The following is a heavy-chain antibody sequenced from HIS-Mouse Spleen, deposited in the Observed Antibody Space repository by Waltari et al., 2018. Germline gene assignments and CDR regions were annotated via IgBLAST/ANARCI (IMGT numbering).Heavy chain of an antibody. CDR3: AREIPYSSSWYDWYFDL. D-gene: IGHD6-13*01. Sequence: QLQLQESGPGLVKPSETLSLTCTVSGGSIRSSSYYWGWIRQPPGKGLEWIGSIYYSGRTYHNPSLKSRGTIAVDTSKNQFSLKLSSVTAADTAVYYCAREIPYSSSWYDWYFDLWGRGTLVTVSS. J-gene: IGHJ2*01. CDR1: GGSIRSSSYY. V-gene: IGHV4-39*07. CDR2: IYYSGRT.